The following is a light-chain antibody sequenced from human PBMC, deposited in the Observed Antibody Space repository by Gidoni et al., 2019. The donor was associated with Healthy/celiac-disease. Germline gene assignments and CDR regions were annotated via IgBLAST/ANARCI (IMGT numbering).Light chain of an antibody. CDR1: QRVLYSSNNKNY. CDR2: WAS. J-gene: IGKJ4*01. V-gene: IGKV4-1*01. Sequence: RRQSQDALAVARGGRATINCKSSQRVLYSSNNKNYLAWSQQKPGQPPKLLIYWASTRDSGVPARCSGRGSGTAFPLPISSLPAEDVAVYSCQHYYSPPLTFGGXSKVEIK. CDR3: QHYYSPPLT.